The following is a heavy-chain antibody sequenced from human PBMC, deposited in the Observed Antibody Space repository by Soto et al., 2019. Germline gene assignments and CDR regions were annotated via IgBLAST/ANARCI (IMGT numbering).Heavy chain of an antibody. Sequence: PSETLFLTCTVSGGSISSSSYYWGWIRQPPGKGLEWIGSIYYSGSTYYNPSLKSRVTISVDTSKNQFSLKLSSVTAADTAVYYFHFTPAIFGVVTARKYMDVWGKGTTVTVSS. CDR3: HFTPAIFGVVTARKYMDV. CDR1: GGSISSSSYY. D-gene: IGHD3-3*01. J-gene: IGHJ6*03. CDR2: IYYSGST. V-gene: IGHV4-39*01.